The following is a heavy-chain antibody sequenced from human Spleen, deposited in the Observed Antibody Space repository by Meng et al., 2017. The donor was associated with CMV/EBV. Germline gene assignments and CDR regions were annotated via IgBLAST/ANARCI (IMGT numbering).Heavy chain of an antibody. CDR3: ARAGSWLTLPLDY. Sequence: CAVSGGSISSSNLWTWVRQVPGKGLEWIGEIYHSGSTNYNPSLKSRVTISVDKSKNQFSLKLSSVTAADTAVYYCARAGSWLTLPLDYWGQGTLVTVSS. D-gene: IGHD6-13*01. CDR1: GGSISSSNL. CDR2: IYHSGST. J-gene: IGHJ4*02. V-gene: IGHV4-4*02.